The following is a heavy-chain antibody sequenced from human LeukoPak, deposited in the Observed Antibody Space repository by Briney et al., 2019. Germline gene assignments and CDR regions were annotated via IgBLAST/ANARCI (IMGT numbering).Heavy chain of an antibody. CDR1: EYIFTTYW. Sequence: GESLNISCKASEYIFTTYWIGWVRQTHGKGLEWITIIYPGYSDTRYRPSFQGQVTISVDKSISTAYMQWSSLKASDTAIYYCIRTSGWYSSWFGHWGQGTLVTVSS. CDR2: IYPGYSDT. J-gene: IGHJ5*02. CDR3: IRTSGWYSSWFGH. D-gene: IGHD6-19*01. V-gene: IGHV5-51*01.